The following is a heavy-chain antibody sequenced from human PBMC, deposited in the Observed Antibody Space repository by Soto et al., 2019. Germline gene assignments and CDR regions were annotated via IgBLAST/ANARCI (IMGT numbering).Heavy chain of an antibody. D-gene: IGHD2-2*01. V-gene: IGHV4-31*02. CDR3: ARRHSSSGGGFDY. Sequence: PSETLSLTCSVSGGSITSGDYYWTWIRQHPGKGLEWIAYIHYDGRTYYNPSLQSRTATSVDTSKNQFSLELNSVTDADTAVYYRARRHSSSGGGFDYWGQGTLVTVSS. J-gene: IGHJ4*02. CDR1: GGSITSGDYY. CDR2: IHYDGRT.